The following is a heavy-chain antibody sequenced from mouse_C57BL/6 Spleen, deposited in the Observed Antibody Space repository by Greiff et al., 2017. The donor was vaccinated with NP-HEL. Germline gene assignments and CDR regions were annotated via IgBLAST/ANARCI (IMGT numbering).Heavy chain of an antibody. CDR3: ARGEHGYFDV. Sequence: VQLQQPGAELVKPGASVKLSCKASGYTFTSYWMHWVKQRPGQGLEWIGMIHPNSGSTNNNEKFKSKATLTVDKSSRTAYMQLSSLTSEGSAVYYCARGEHGYFDVWGTGTTVTVSS. CDR1: GYTFTSYW. J-gene: IGHJ1*03. CDR2: IHPNSGST. V-gene: IGHV1-64*01.